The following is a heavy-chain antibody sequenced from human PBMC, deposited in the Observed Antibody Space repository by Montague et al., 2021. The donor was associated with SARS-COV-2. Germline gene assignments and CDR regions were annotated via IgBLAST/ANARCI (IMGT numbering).Heavy chain of an antibody. CDR1: GGSISSGGYY. CDR3: ARDPGISGAFDI. CDR2: IYYSGST. V-gene: IGHV4-31*03. Sequence: TLSLTCTVSGGSISSGGYYWSWIRQHPGKGLEWIGYIYYSGSTYYNPSLKSRVTISVDTSKNQFSLKLSSVTAADTAVYYCARDPGISGAFDIWGQGTMVTVSS. J-gene: IGHJ3*02. D-gene: IGHD2-15*01.